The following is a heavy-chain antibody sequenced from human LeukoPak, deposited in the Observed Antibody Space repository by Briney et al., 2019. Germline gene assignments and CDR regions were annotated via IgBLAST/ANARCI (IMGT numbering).Heavy chain of an antibody. D-gene: IGHD2-2*01. CDR2: INHSGST. V-gene: IGHV4-34*01. CDR3: ARGSLGPAARGNYFDY. J-gene: IGHJ4*02. CDR1: GGSFSGYY. Sequence: SETLSLTCAVYGGSFSGYYWSWTRQPPGKGLEWIGEINHSGSTNYNPSLKSRVTISVDTSKNQFSLKLSSVTAADTAVYYCARGSLGPAARGNYFDYWGQGTLVTVSS.